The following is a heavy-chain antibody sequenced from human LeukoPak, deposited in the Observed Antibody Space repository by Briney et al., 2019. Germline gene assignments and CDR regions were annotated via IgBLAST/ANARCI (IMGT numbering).Heavy chain of an antibody. Sequence: VASVKVSCKASGYTFTGYYMHWVRQAPGQGLEWMGWINPNSGGTNYVQKFQDRVTMTTDTSTSTAYMELRSLRSDDTAVYYCARDRSSSWYYFDSWGQGTLVTVSS. CDR2: INPNSGGT. CDR1: GYTFTGYY. D-gene: IGHD6-13*01. V-gene: IGHV1-2*02. J-gene: IGHJ4*02. CDR3: ARDRSSSWYYFDS.